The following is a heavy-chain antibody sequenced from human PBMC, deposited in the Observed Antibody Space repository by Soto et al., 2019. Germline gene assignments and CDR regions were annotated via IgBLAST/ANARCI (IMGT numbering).Heavy chain of an antibody. V-gene: IGHV3-15*07. J-gene: IGHJ4*02. CDR3: YCWGGFGQYKFYY. Sequence: PGGSLRLSCAASGFTFSNSWMNWVRQAPGKGLEWVGRIKSKTDGGTTDYAAPVKGRFTISRDDSKNTLYLQMNSLKTEDTAVYYCYCWGGFGQYKFYYWGRGSLVTVS. CDR1: GFTFSNSW. D-gene: IGHD3-10*01. CDR2: IKSKTDGGTT.